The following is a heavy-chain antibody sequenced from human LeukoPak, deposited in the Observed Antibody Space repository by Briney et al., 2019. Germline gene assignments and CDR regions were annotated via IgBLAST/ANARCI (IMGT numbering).Heavy chain of an antibody. Sequence: SETLSLTCAVYGGSFSGYYWSWIRQPPGKGLEWIGSIYYSGSTYYNPSLKSRVTISLDTSKHQFSLKLSSVTAADKAVYYCARRDDYSNYAWFDPWGQGTPVTVSS. D-gene: IGHD4-11*01. J-gene: IGHJ5*02. CDR2: IYYSGST. V-gene: IGHV4-34*01. CDR3: ARRDDYSNYAWFDP. CDR1: GGSFSGYY.